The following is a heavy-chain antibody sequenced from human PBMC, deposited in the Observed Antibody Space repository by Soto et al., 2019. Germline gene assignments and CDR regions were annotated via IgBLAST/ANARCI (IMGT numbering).Heavy chain of an antibody. V-gene: IGHV4-31*03. Sequence: TLCVTCTVSGGSISSGGYYWSWIRQHPGKGLEWIGYIYYSGSTYYNPSLKSRVTISVDTSKNQFSLKLSSVTAADTAVYYCARVPPSYSSSWYTPRRTYSYYGMDFWCQGLTLSVSS. CDR3: ARVPPSYSSSWYTPRRTYSYYGMDF. CDR1: GGSISSGGYY. CDR2: IYYSGST. J-gene: IGHJ6*02. D-gene: IGHD6-13*01.